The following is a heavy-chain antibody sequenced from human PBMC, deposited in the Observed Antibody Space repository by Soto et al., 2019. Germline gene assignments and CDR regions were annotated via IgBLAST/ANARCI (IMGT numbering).Heavy chain of an antibody. J-gene: IGHJ4*02. CDR2: ISAYNGST. D-gene: IGHD2-2*01. V-gene: IGHV1-18*01. CDR1: GYTFTSYG. CDR3: ARVTADYYFDY. Sequence: AASVKVSCKASGYTFTSYGISWVRQAPGQGLEWMGWISAYNGSTNYAQKLQGRVTMTTDTSTSTAYMELRSLRSDDTAVYYCARVTADYYFDYWGQGTLVTVSS.